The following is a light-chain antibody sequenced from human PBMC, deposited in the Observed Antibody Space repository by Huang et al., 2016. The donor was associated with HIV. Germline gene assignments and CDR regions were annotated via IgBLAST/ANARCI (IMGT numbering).Light chain of an antibody. J-gene: IGKJ1*01. V-gene: IGKV1-9*01. CDR3: QQLNSYPPT. CDR1: QGISSY. Sequence: IQLTQSPSSLSASVGDRSTITCRASQGISSYLDWYQQKPGKAPTLLIYAASTLQSGVPARFSGSGSGTDFTLTISSLQPEDFATYHCQQLNSYPPTFGQGTKVEIK. CDR2: AAS.